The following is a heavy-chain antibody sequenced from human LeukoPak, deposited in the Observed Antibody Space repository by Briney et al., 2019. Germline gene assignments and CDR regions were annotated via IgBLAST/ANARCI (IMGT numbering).Heavy chain of an antibody. CDR3: ARTVLRWFGEFDY. V-gene: IGHV3-7*04. J-gene: IGHJ4*02. D-gene: IGHD3-10*01. CDR1: GFSFSGFW. Sequence: GGSLRLSCATSGFSFSGFWMSWVRQAPGKGLEWVANIKQDGSEKYYVDSVKGRFTISRDNAKKSLFLQMNSLRVEDTAVYYCARTVLRWFGEFDYWGQGTLVTVSS. CDR2: IKQDGSEK.